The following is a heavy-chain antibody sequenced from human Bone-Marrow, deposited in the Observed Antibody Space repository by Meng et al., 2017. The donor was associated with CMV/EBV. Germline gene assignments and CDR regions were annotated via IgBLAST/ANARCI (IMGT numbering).Heavy chain of an antibody. J-gene: IGHJ5*02. CDR1: GDSMSSYC. CDR3: ARKGFSWFDP. CDR2: IYNSGST. V-gene: IGHV4-59*01. Sequence: SETLSLTCGISGDSMSSYCWSWIRQPPGKGLEWIGCIYNSGSTVYNPSLKSRVTLSIDTTRSQFSLNMNSVTAADTAVYFCARKGFSWFDPWGQGTLVTVSS.